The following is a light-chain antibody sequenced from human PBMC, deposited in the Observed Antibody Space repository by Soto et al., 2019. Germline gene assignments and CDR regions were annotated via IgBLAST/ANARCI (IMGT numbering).Light chain of an antibody. CDR1: QAIYNY. J-gene: IGKJ4*01. CDR2: AAS. Sequence: DIQMTQSPSSLSASVGDRVTITCRASQAIYNYLAWYQQKPGKVPTLLISAASTLQSGVPSRFRGSGSVTDFPLTISSLQPEDVATYDCQKFSAVPTFGGGTKVEI. V-gene: IGKV1-27*01. CDR3: QKFSAVPT.